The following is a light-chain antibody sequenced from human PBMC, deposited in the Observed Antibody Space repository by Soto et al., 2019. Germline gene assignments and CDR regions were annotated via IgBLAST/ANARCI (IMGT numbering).Light chain of an antibody. Sequence: EIVLTQSPGTLSLSPGERATLSCRASQSVASNYLAWYQQRPGQAPRLLMYAASSRAAGVPDRFSGSGSGTDLTLTISRLEPEDFAVFFCHQYGRSPIFTFGPGTTVDIK. CDR2: AAS. CDR1: QSVASNY. J-gene: IGKJ3*01. CDR3: HQYGRSPIFT. V-gene: IGKV3-20*01.